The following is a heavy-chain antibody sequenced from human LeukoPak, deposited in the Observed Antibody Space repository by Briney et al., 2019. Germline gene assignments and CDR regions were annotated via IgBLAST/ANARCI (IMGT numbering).Heavy chain of an antibody. CDR1: GFTFDDYA. V-gene: IGHV3-9*01. D-gene: IGHD3-22*01. CDR3: AKTSYADYDSSGYPQGDYFDY. CDR2: ISWNSGSI. J-gene: IGHJ4*02. Sequence: GGSLRLSCAASGFTFDDYAMHWVRQAPGKGLEWVSGISWNSGSIGYADSVKGRFTISRDNAKNSLYLQMNSLRAEDTALYYCAKTSYADYDSSGYPQGDYFDYWGQGTLVTVSS.